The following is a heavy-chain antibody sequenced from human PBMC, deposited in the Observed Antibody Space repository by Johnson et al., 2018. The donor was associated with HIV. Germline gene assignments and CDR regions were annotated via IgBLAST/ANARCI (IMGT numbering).Heavy chain of an antibody. CDR2: ISYDGSNK. V-gene: IGHV3-30-3*01. J-gene: IGHJ3*02. CDR3: ARGSPYYNFWSGYVDAFDI. D-gene: IGHD3-3*01. Sequence: QVQLVESGGGVVQPGRSLRLSCAASGFTFSSYAMHWVRQAPGKGLEWVAVISYDGSNKYYADSVKGRFTISRDNSKNTLYLQMNSLRAEDTAVYYCARGSPYYNFWSGYVDAFDIWDQGTMVTVSS. CDR1: GFTFSSYA.